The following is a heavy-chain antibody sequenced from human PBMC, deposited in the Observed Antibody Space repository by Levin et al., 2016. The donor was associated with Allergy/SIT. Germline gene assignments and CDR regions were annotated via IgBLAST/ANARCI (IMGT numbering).Heavy chain of an antibody. Sequence: SVKVSCKASGGTFSSYTISWVRQAPGQGLEWMGRIIPILGIANYAQKLQGRVTMTTDTSTSTAYMELRSLRSDDTAVYYCARVPLLGGVIVMSWFDPWGQGTLVTVSS. V-gene: IGHV1-69*02. CDR1: GGTFSSYT. CDR3: ARVPLLGGVIVMSWFDP. D-gene: IGHD3-16*02. J-gene: IGHJ5*02. CDR2: IIPILGIA.